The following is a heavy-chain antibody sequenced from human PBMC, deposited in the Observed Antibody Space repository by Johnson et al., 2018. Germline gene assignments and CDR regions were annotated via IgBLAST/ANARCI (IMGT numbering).Heavy chain of an antibody. Sequence: EVQLVESGGGLVQPGGSLRLSCAASGFTFSSYAMSWVRQAPGKGLEWVSGITGSGGSTYHADSVKGRFTISRDNSKTTLYLQMTSLRVDDTAVYYCAKARGVPAADLVEYFQHWGQGTLVTVSS. CDR2: ITGSGGST. D-gene: IGHD2-2*01. J-gene: IGHJ1*01. CDR1: GFTFSSYA. CDR3: AKARGVPAADLVEYFQH. V-gene: IGHV3-23*04.